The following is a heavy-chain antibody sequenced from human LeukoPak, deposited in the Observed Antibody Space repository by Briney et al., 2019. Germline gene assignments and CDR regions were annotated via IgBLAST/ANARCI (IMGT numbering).Heavy chain of an antibody. CDR2: ISYHGSDK. CDR1: GFTFSNHG. V-gene: IGHV3-30*03. J-gene: IGHJ4*02. CDR3: ARMAFMDRAYLGFDY. Sequence: GGSLRLSCAASGFTFSNHGMHWVRQAPGKGLEWVAVISYHGSDKYFADSVKGRFTISRDNSKNTLYLQMNSLRAEDTAVYYCARMAFMDRAYLGFDYWGQGTLVTVSS. D-gene: IGHD3-10*01.